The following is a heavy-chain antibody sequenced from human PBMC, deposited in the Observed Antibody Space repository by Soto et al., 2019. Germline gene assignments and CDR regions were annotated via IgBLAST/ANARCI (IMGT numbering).Heavy chain of an antibody. Sequence: PSETLSLTCAVYGGSFSGYYWSWIRQPPGKGLEWIGEINHSGSTNYNPSLKRRVTISVDTSKNQFSLKLSSVTAADTAVYYCARGKRYYDFWSGYYRNYYYYGMDVWGQGTTVTVSS. CDR1: GGSFSGYY. D-gene: IGHD3-3*01. CDR2: INHSGST. V-gene: IGHV4-34*01. J-gene: IGHJ6*02. CDR3: ARGKRYYDFWSGYYRNYYYYGMDV.